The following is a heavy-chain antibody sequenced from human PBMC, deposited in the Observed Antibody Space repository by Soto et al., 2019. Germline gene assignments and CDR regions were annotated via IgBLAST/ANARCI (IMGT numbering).Heavy chain of an antibody. CDR3: ARGRQVAGLHFDY. J-gene: IGHJ4*02. Sequence: RAETLSLTCAVYGGAFSGYYCICIRHPPGKGLEWIGEINHSGSTNYNPSLKSRVTISVDTSKNQFSLKLSSVTAADTAVYYCARGRQVAGLHFDYWGQGTLVTVSS. CDR1: GGAFSGYY. D-gene: IGHD6-19*01. CDR2: INHSGST. V-gene: IGHV4-34*01.